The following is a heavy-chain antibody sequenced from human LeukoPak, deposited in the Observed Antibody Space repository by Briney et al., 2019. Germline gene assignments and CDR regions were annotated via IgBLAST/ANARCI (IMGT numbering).Heavy chain of an antibody. Sequence: PGGSLRLSCAASGFSFRNYAISWVRQAPGKGLEWVSSISGSGGSTYSADSVKGRFTISRENSNNTLYVQMNSLRADDTAMYYCAKDSEATITPLSAFDIWGQGTMVTVSS. V-gene: IGHV3-23*01. D-gene: IGHD4-23*01. CDR3: AKDSEATITPLSAFDI. CDR1: GFSFRNYA. CDR2: ISGSGGST. J-gene: IGHJ3*02.